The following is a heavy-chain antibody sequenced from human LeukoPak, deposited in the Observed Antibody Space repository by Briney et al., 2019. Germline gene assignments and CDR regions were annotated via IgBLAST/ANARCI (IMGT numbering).Heavy chain of an antibody. J-gene: IGHJ3*02. CDR3: TRHIYGSGSYHAYDI. D-gene: IGHD3-10*01. V-gene: IGHV3-73*01. Sequence: AGGSLKLPCATSGSSFSDSAIHWVRQASGKGLGWLGRFRSKHNNYATEYAASLKGRFTISRDESRNTAYLQMNTLKTEDTALYYCTRHIYGSGSYHAYDIWGQGTLVTVSS. CDR1: GSSFSDSA. CDR2: FRSKHNNYAT.